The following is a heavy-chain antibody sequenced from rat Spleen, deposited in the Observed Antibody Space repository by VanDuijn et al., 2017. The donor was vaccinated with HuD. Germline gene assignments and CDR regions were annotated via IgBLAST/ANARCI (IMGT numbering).Heavy chain of an antibody. CDR3: AGAGYLRDWYFDF. J-gene: IGHJ1*01. CDR1: GFTFSDYY. Sequence: EVQLVESDGGLVQPGRSLKLSCAASGFTFSDYYMAWVRQAPTKGLEWVATISSDGGRNFYRDSVKGRFTISRDNAKSSLYLQMDSLRSGDTATYFCAGAGYLRDWYFDFWGPGTMVTVSS. CDR2: ISSDGGRN. D-gene: IGHD2-2*01. V-gene: IGHV5-29*01.